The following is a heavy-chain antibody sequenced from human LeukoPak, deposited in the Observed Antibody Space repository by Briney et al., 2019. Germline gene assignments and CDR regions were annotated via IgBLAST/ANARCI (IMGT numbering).Heavy chain of an antibody. Sequence: ASVKVSCKASGYTFTSYGINWVRQAPGQGLEWMGWISAYNGNTNYAQKLQGRVTMTTDTSTSTAYMELRSLRSDDTAVYYCARNMIVVSITPPDYWGQGTLVTVSS. J-gene: IGHJ4*02. V-gene: IGHV1-18*01. CDR2: ISAYNGNT. CDR3: ARNMIVVSITPPDY. D-gene: IGHD3-22*01. CDR1: GYTFTSYG.